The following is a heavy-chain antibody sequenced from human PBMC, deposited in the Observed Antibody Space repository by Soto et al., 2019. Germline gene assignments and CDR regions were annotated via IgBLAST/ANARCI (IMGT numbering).Heavy chain of an antibody. CDR2: ISGSGGRT. CDR3: AKSDCSGGSCYFPFDC. J-gene: IGHJ4*02. Sequence: EVQVLESGGGLVQPGESLRLSCAASGFTFSNYGMSWVRQAPGKGLEWVSSISGSGGRTYYADSVKGRFTISRDNSKNTLYLQTDSLRAEDTAFYYCAKSDCSGGSCYFPFDCWGQGTLVTVSS. CDR1: GFTFSNYG. V-gene: IGHV3-23*01. D-gene: IGHD2-15*01.